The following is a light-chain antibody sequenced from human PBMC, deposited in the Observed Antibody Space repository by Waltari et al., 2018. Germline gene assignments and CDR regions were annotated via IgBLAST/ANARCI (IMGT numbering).Light chain of an antibody. CDR2: GNT. J-gene: IGLJ2*01. V-gene: IGLV1-40*01. Sequence: QSVLTQPPSVSGAPGQTVTISCTGSSSNIGAGHDVHWYQKFPGTAPKLLIYGNTNRPSWFPYRFSGSKSGTSASLAITGLQAEEEAHYYGQSVDISLSVGVLFGGGTKVTVL. CDR1: SSNIGAGHD. CDR3: QSVDISLSVGVL.